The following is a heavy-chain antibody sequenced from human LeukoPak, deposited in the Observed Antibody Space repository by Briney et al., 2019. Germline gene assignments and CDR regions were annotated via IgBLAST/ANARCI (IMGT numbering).Heavy chain of an antibody. CDR1: GFTFSTYW. J-gene: IGHJ4*02. CDR3: ARDRGWLTFDY. CDR2: IKEDGSDK. Sequence: PGGSLRLSCAASGFTFSTYWMTWVRQAPGKGLEWVANIKEDGSDKYYVDSVKGRFTISRDNAKNSLILQMSSLRAEDTGVYYCARDRGWLTFDYWGQGTLVTVSS. V-gene: IGHV3-7*01. D-gene: IGHD5-24*01.